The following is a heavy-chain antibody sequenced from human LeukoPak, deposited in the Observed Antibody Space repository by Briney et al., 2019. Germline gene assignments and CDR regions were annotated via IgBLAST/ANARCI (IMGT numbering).Heavy chain of an antibody. CDR2: ISAYNGNT. CDR1: GYTFTSYG. V-gene: IGHV1-18*01. Sequence: ASVKVSCKASGYTFTSYGISWVRQAPGQGLEWMGWISAYNGNTNYAQKLQGRVTMTTDTSTNTAYMELRSLRSDDTAVYYCARSGNILTGYYKARFDYWGQGTLVTVSS. D-gene: IGHD3-9*01. CDR3: ARSGNILTGYYKARFDY. J-gene: IGHJ4*02.